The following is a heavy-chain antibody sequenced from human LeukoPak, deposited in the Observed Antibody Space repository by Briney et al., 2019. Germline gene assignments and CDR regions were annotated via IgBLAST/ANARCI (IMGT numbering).Heavy chain of an antibody. D-gene: IGHD3-22*01. CDR3: ARARRITMIVVANNWFDP. V-gene: IGHV1-46*01. J-gene: IGHJ5*02. Sequence: ASVKVSCKASGYTFTSYYIHWVRQAPGQGLEWMGLINPSGGSTNYAQKFRGRVTMTRDTSTSTVYMELSSLRSDDTAVYYCARARRITMIVVANNWFDPWGQGTLVTVSS. CDR2: INPSGGST. CDR1: GYTFTSYY.